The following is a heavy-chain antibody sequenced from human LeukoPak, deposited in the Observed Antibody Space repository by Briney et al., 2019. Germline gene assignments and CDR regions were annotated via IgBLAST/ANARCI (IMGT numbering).Heavy chain of an antibody. Sequence: SETLSLTCTVSGGSISSSSYYWGWIRQPPGKGREWIGSIYYGGSTYYNPSLKSRVTISVDTSKNQFSLKLSSVTAADTAVYYCARHYDHRITIFGVVSDPTYYFDYWGQGTLVTVSS. CDR1: GGSISSSSYY. CDR3: ARHYDHRITIFGVVSDPTYYFDY. J-gene: IGHJ4*02. V-gene: IGHV4-39*01. D-gene: IGHD3-3*01. CDR2: IYYGGST.